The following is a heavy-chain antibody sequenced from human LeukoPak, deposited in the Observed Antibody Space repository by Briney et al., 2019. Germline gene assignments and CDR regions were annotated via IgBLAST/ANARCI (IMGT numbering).Heavy chain of an antibody. V-gene: IGHV3-74*01. CDR3: ATKQWLAPPPDS. D-gene: IGHD6-19*01. J-gene: IGHJ4*02. CDR2: INTDGTVT. CDR1: GFTFSRYW. Sequence: GGSLRLSCAASGFTFSRYWMLWVRQAPGKGLESVSRINTDGTVTTYADSVKGRFTVSRDNAVNTMFLQMNSVRDEDTAVYYCATKQWLAPPPDSWGQGTPVTVSS.